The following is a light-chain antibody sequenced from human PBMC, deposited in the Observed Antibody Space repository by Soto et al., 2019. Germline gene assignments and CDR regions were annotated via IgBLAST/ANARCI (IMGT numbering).Light chain of an antibody. CDR2: GAS. V-gene: IGKV1-27*01. CDR3: QKYDSAPWT. Sequence: EIQMTQSSSSLSASVGDRVTITCRASQGISNYLAWYQQKPGKVPKLLIYGASTLQSGVPSRLSGSGSGTDFTLIINSLQPEDVATYYCQKYDSAPWTFGQGTKVEIK. J-gene: IGKJ1*01. CDR1: QGISNY.